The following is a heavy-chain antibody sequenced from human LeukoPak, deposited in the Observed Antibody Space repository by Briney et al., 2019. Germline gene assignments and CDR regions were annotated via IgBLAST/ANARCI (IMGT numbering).Heavy chain of an antibody. CDR2: IKQDGSEK. CDR1: GFTFRSYW. V-gene: IGHV3-7*01. CDR3: ARFDVFGYYFDF. Sequence: PGGSLRLSCAASGFTFRSYWMSWVRQAPGKGLEWVANIKQDGSEKYYVDSVKGRFTISRDNAKQSLYLQLNSLRAEDTAVYYCARFDVFGYYFDFWGQGTLVTVSS. D-gene: IGHD3-3*01. J-gene: IGHJ4*02.